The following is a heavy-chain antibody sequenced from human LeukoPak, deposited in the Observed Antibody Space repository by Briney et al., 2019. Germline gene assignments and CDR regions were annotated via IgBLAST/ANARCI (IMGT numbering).Heavy chain of an antibody. D-gene: IGHD2-15*01. CDR1: GSTFKNAW. J-gene: IGHJ4*02. CDR3: TTDGAYCSGGSCDDF. Sequence: PGESLRLSCAAAGSTFKNAWMAWVPPAPGKGLEWVGRLKGKTDGGTTDDAAPVTDRFTISREASRNTLDLQMNSLKTEDTAVYYCTTDGAYCSGGSCDDFWGQGTLVTVSS. CDR2: LKGKTDGGTT. V-gene: IGHV3-15*01.